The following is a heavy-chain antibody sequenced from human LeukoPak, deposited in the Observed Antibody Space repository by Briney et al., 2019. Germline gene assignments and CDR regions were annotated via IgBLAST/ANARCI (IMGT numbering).Heavy chain of an antibody. J-gene: IGHJ4*02. CDR1: GFTFSSYS. CDR2: TSSSSYI. D-gene: IGHD4-17*01. V-gene: IGHV3-21*01. CDR3: ARDPYGDYSFDY. Sequence: GGSLRLSCAASGFTFSSYSMNWVRQAPGKGLEWVSSTSSSSYIYYADSVKGRFTISRDNAKNSLYLQMNSLRAEDTAVYYCARDPYGDYSFDYWGQGTPVTVSS.